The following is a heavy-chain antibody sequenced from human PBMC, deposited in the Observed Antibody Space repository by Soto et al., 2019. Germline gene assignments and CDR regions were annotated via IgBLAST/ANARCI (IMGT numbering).Heavy chain of an antibody. CDR2: MNPNSSNT. D-gene: IGHD6-19*01. CDR3: AAHSGWYCAFDI. J-gene: IGHJ3*02. V-gene: IGHV1-8*01. Sequence: ASVKVSCKASGYTFTSYDINWLREATGQGLEWMGWMNPNSSNTGYAQKFQGRVTMTRNTSISTAYMELSSMSSEDTAVYYCAAHSGWYCAFDIWGQGKMVTVSS. CDR1: GYTFTSYD.